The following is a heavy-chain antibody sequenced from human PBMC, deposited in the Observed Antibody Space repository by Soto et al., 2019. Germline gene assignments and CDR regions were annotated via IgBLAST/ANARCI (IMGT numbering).Heavy chain of an antibody. CDR1: GFTFNSYG. CDR2: ISYDSTKT. V-gene: IGHV3-30*03. J-gene: IGHJ6*02. D-gene: IGHD1-26*01. Sequence: VQLVESGGGVVQPGRSLRLSCAASGFTFNSYGMHWVRQGPGNGLEWVAFISYDSTKTYYADSVKGRFTISRDNSNRALYVQMNSLTGEDTAVYYCARTRSAWSDFHYYSLDVWGQGTTVTVSS. CDR3: ARTRSAWSDFHYYSLDV.